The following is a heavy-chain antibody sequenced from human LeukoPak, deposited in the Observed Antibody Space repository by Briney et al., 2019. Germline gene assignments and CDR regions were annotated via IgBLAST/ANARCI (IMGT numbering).Heavy chain of an antibody. Sequence: SETLSLTCTVSGGSISSSSYYWGWIRQPPGKGPEWIGSIYYSGSTYYNPSLKSRVTISVDTSKNQFSLKLSSVTAADTAVYYCARATGFTHPDVFDIWGQGTMVTVSS. CDR1: GGSISSSSYY. V-gene: IGHV4-39*01. J-gene: IGHJ3*02. CDR2: IYYSGST. D-gene: IGHD1-1*01. CDR3: ARATGFTHPDVFDI.